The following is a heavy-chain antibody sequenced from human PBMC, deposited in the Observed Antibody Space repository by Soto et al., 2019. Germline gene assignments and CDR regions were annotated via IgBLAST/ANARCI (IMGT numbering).Heavy chain of an antibody. V-gene: IGHV4-34*01. CDR1: GGSFSGYY. J-gene: IGHJ4*02. D-gene: IGHD4-17*01. Sequence: QVQLQQWGAGLLKPSETLSLTCAVYGGSFSGYYWSWIRQPPGKGLEWIGEINHSGSTNYNPSLQSRVTISVDTSKSQFSLELSSVTAADTAVYYCARGRGGVTTFDYWGQGTLVTVSS. CDR3: ARGRGGVTTFDY. CDR2: INHSGST.